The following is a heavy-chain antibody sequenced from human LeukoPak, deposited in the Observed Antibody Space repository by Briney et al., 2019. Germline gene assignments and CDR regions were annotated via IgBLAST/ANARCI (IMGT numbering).Heavy chain of an antibody. J-gene: IGHJ4*02. D-gene: IGHD3-22*01. CDR1: GGSISSSSYY. CDR2: IYYSGST. V-gene: IGHV4-39*07. Sequence: PSETLSLTCTVSGGSISSSSYYWGWIRQPPGTGLEWIGSIYYSGSTYDNPSLKSPVNISVDTSKNQFSLKLSSVTAADTAVYYCARADYYDSSGYYPFDYWGQGTLVTVSS. CDR3: ARADYYDSSGYYPFDY.